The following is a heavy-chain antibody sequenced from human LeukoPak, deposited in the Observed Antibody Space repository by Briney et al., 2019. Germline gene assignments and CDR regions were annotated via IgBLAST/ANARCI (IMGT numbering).Heavy chain of an antibody. V-gene: IGHV3-21*01. D-gene: IGHD2-15*01. Sequence: PGGSLRLSCAASGFIFSSYSMTWVRQAPGKGLEWVSTTSSSSSYIYYADSVTGRFTISRDNAKNSLYLQMNSLRAEDTAVYYCARDGGYCSGGSCTGYFDYRGQGTLVTVSS. CDR3: ARDGGYCSGGSCTGYFDY. CDR1: GFIFSSYS. CDR2: TSSSSSYI. J-gene: IGHJ4*02.